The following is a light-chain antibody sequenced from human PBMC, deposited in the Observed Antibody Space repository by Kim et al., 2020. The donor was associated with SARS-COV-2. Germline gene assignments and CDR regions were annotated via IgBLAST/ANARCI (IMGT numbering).Light chain of an antibody. CDR2: GAS. CDR1: QDINTW. V-gene: IGKV1-12*01. CDR3: KQANSFPPWT. Sequence: SVGDRVTITCRASQDINTWLGWYQQRPGKAPKLLIYGASNLQSGVTSRFSGSGSGTDFTLTISRLQPDDCATNYCKQANSFPPWTFGQGTKVDIK. J-gene: IGKJ1*01.